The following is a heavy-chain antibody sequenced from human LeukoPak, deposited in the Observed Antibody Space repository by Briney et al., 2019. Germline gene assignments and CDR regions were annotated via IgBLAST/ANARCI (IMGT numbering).Heavy chain of an antibody. Sequence: GESLKISCKGSGYSFTSYWIGWVRQMPGKGLEWMGIVYPDDSESRYSPSFQGQVTISADKSVSIAYLQWSSLKASDTAMYYCARRYSGRYEFDYWGQGTLVTVSS. CDR1: GYSFTSYW. CDR2: VYPDDSES. D-gene: IGHD1-26*01. CDR3: ARRYSGRYEFDY. V-gene: IGHV5-51*01. J-gene: IGHJ4*02.